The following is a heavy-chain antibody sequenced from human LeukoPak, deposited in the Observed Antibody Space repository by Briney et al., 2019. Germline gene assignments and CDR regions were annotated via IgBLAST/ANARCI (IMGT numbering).Heavy chain of an antibody. V-gene: IGHV4-59*01. CDR3: ARDNAMGFDY. J-gene: IGHJ4*02. Sequence: SETLSLTCTVSGGSISSYYRSWIRQSPGKGLEWIGYIYYSGSTNYNPSLKSRVTISVDTSKNQFSLKLSSVTAADTAVYYCARDNAMGFDYWGQGTLVTVSS. CDR1: GGSISSYY. CDR2: IYYSGST. D-gene: IGHD3-16*01.